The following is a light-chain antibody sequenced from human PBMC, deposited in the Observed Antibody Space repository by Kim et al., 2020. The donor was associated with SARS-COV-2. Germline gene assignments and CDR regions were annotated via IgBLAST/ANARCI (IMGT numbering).Light chain of an antibody. V-gene: IGKV2-30*01. CDR3: IQATLWPYS. CDR2: KVS. Sequence: QPASISCRYTQSLVYSAGNTYLYLFQQRPRQSPMRLISKVSNRDSGVPARFSGSGSGTDFTLKISRVEAEDVGVYYCIQATLWPYSFGQRTKLEIK. J-gene: IGKJ2*03. CDR1: QSLVYSAGNTY.